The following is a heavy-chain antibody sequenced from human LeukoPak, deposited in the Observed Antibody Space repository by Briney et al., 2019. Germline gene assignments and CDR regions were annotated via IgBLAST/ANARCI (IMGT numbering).Heavy chain of an antibody. D-gene: IGHD2-21*01. CDR2: IYYSGST. Sequence: SETLSLTCTVSGGSISSYYWSWIRQPPGKGLEWIGYIYYSGSTYYNPSLKSRVTISVDTSKNQFSLKLSCVTAADTAVYYCARANCGGDCYVDYWGQGTLVTVSS. CDR3: ARANCGGDCYVDY. V-gene: IGHV4-59*01. CDR1: GGSISSYY. J-gene: IGHJ4*02.